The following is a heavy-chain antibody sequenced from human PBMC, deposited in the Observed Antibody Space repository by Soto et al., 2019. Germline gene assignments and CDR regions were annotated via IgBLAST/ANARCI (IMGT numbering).Heavy chain of an antibody. D-gene: IGHD3-10*01. CDR1: GFTVSSNY. CDR2: IYSGGST. Sequence: EVQLVESGGGLVQPGGSLRLSCAASGFTVSSNYMSWVRQAPGKGLEWVSVIYSGGSTYYADSVKGRFTMNRDNSKNPLYLQMNSLGAEDTAVYYCARVLIWFGGRGYGMAVWGQGPTVTVSS. J-gene: IGHJ6*02. CDR3: ARVLIWFGGRGYGMAV. V-gene: IGHV3-66*01.